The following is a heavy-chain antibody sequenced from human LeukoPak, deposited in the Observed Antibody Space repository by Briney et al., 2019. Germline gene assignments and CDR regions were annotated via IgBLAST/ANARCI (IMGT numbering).Heavy chain of an antibody. V-gene: IGHV3-30*18. CDR1: GFTFSTYA. D-gene: IGHD6-19*01. Sequence: PGGALRLSCAASGFTFSTYAMHWVRQPPGKGLEWVAVISYDGSNKYYAASVKGRFTISRDNYNPKNTLYLQMNSLRADDTAVYYCAKGGSGWSREWFDPWGQGTLVTASS. CDR2: ISYDGSNK. J-gene: IGHJ5*02. CDR3: AKGGSGWSREWFDP.